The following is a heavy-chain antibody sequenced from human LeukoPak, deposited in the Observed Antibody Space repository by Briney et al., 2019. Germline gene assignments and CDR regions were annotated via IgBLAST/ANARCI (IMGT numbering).Heavy chain of an antibody. Sequence: GGSLRLSYAASGFTFSSYWMSRVRQAPGKGREWVANIKQDGSEKYYVDSVKGRFTISRDNAKNSLYLQMNSLRVEDTAVYYCAREEYSTSFDYWGQGTLVTVSP. CDR1: GFTFSSYW. D-gene: IGHD6-6*01. CDR3: AREEYSTSFDY. V-gene: IGHV3-7*01. CDR2: IKQDGSEK. J-gene: IGHJ4*02.